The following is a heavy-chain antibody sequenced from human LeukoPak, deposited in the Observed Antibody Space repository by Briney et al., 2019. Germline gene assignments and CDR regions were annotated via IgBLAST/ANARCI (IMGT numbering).Heavy chain of an antibody. V-gene: IGHV1-2*02. J-gene: IGHJ4*02. D-gene: IGHD5-18*01. CDR1: GYTFTGYY. CDR2: INPNSGGT. CDR3: ARGRHFRGYSYGYIGGLDY. Sequence: ASVKVSCKASGYTFTGYYMHWVRQAPGQGLEWMGWINPNSGGTNYAQKFQGRVTMTRDTSISTAYMELSRLRSDDTAVYYCARGRHFRGYSYGYIGGLDYWGQGTLVTVSS.